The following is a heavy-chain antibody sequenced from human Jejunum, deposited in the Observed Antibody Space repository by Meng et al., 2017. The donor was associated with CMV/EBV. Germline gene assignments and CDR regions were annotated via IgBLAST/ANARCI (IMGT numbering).Heavy chain of an antibody. CDR2: ISGSGGTM. V-gene: IGHV3-48*03. CDR3: ARGRNKAYFDL. J-gene: IGHJ2*01. Sequence: CAGSGLPFSTYDMAWVRQAPGKGLEWISYISGSGGTMYYADSVKGRFTISRDNAKNSLYLQMNSLSAEDTAVYYCARGRNKAYFDLWGRGTLVTVSS. CDR1: GLPFSTYD. D-gene: IGHD1/OR15-1a*01.